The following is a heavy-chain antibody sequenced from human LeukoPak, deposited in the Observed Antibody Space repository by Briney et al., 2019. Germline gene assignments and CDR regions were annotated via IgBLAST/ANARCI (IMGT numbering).Heavy chain of an antibody. Sequence: GGSLRLSCAASGFTFRNYAMNWVRQAPGKGLEWVSGLSGSGGSTNYADSVKGRLTISRDNSKNTLYLQMNSLRAEDTAVYYCAKGTVVGSHFDYWGQGTLSPSPQ. D-gene: IGHD2-15*01. CDR1: GFTFRNYA. CDR2: LSGSGGST. J-gene: IGHJ4*02. CDR3: AKGTVVGSHFDY. V-gene: IGHV3-23*01.